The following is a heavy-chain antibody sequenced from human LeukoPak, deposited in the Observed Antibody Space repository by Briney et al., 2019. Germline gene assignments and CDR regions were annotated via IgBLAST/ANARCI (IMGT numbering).Heavy chain of an antibody. CDR1: GFTVSGNY. D-gene: IGHD3-9*01. CDR2: IYSGGST. CDR3: ARTPSGLRYFDWLLHFDY. Sequence: GGSLRLSCAASGFTVSGNYMSWVRQAPGKGLEWVSVIYSGGSTYYADSVKGRFTISSDNSKNTLYLQMNSLRAEDTDVYYCARTPSGLRYFDWLLHFDYWGQGTLVTVSS. J-gene: IGHJ4*02. V-gene: IGHV3-53*01.